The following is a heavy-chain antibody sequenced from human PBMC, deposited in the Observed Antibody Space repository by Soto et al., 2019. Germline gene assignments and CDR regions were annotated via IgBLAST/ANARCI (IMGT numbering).Heavy chain of an antibody. CDR2: ISAYNGNT. D-gene: IGHD3-22*01. CDR3: ARIVSGYYDSSGYYPDY. V-gene: IGHV1-18*01. CDR1: GYTFTSYC. Sequence: GASVKVSCKASGYTFTSYCISWVRQAPGQGLEWMGWISAYNGNTNYAQKLQGRVTMTTDTSTSTAYMELRSLRSDDTAVYYCARIVSGYYDSSGYYPDYWGQGTLVTVSS. J-gene: IGHJ4*02.